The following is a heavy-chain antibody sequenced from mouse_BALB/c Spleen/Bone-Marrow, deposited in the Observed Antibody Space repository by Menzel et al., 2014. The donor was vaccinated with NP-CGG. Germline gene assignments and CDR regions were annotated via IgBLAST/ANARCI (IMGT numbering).Heavy chain of an antibody. J-gene: IGHJ1*01. CDR1: GYTFSNYA. CDR2: IRTCSGNT. Sequence: QVQLQQSGTELVRPGVSVMMSCKGSGYTFSNYAMHWVKQRHALSLEWIGIIRTCSGNTNYNQKFKGKAKMTADTSSSTAYMELARLTSEDTAIYYCSRGEGFDGWYFDVWGAGTTVTVSS. CDR3: SRGEGFDGWYFDV. V-gene: IGHV1S137*01.